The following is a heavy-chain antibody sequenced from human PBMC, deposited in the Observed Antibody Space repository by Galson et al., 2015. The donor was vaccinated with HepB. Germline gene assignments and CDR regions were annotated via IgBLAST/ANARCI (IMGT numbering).Heavy chain of an antibody. Sequence: SLRLSCAASGFTFRNYGMHWVRQAPGKGLEWVTVISYDGTNKHYGDSVKDRFTISRDNSQNTLYLQMDSLRVEDTAVYYCAKRVEERYCSTTTCPPDHWGQGTLVTVSS. J-gene: IGHJ4*02. CDR2: ISYDGTNK. CDR3: AKRVEERYCSTTTCPPDH. CDR1: GFTFRNYG. D-gene: IGHD2-2*01. V-gene: IGHV3-30*18.